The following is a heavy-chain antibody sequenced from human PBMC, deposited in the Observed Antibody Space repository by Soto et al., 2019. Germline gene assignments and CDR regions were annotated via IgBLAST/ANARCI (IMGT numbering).Heavy chain of an antibody. CDR1: GGSISSGGYS. D-gene: IGHD6-19*01. CDR2: IYHRGST. J-gene: IGHJ4*02. CDR3: ASHYRRRGWEWATEPLFDY. Sequence: SETLSLTCVVSGGSISSGGYSWSWIRQPPGKGLEWIGYIYHRGSTYYNPSLKSRVTISLDTSKNQFSLKLSSVTAADTAVYYCASHYRRRGWEWATEPLFDYWGQGTLVTVSS. V-gene: IGHV4-30-2*02.